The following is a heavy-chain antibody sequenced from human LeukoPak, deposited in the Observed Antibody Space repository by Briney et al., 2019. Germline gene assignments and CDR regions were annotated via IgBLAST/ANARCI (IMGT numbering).Heavy chain of an antibody. D-gene: IGHD5-12*01. CDR2: MNPNSGNT. CDR1: GYTFTSYD. J-gene: IGHJ6*02. V-gene: IGHV1-8*01. Sequence: ASVKVSCKASGYTFTSYDINWVRQATGQGLEWMGWMNPNSGNTGYAQKFQGRVTMTRNTSISTAYMELSSLRSEDTAVYYCARVATINDYYYYGMDVWGQGTTVTVSS. CDR3: ARVATINDYYYYGMDV.